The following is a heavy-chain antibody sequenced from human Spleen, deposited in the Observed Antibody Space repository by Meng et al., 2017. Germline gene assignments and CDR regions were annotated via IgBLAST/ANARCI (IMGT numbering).Heavy chain of an antibody. Sequence: SDTLSFTCTVSGYSISSGYYWGWIRQPPGKWLEWIGCIYHSGRTYYNPSLKSRVTISVDTCEYQFSLKLTFVTAADTSVYYCARVSPSQRYSYGTHQRYYYYYGMDVWGQGTTVTVSS. V-gene: IGHV4-38-2*02. D-gene: IGHD5-18*01. CDR1: GYSISSGYY. CDR3: ARVSPSQRYSYGTHQRYYYYYGMDV. J-gene: IGHJ6*02. CDR2: IYHSGRT.